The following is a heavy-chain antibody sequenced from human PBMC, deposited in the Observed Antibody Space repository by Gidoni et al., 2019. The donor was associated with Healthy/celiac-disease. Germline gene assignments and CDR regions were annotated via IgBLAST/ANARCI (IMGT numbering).Heavy chain of an antibody. CDR2: IKSKTNGGTT. V-gene: IGHV3-15*01. Sequence: EVQLVESGGGLVKPGGSLRLYCAASGFTFSNGWMSWVRQAPSKGLGWVGRIKSKTNGGTTDYAAPVKRRFTISRDDSKNTLYLQMNSLKTEDTAVYYCTTLLASLDYWGQGTLVTVSS. CDR3: TTLLASLDY. CDR1: GFTFSNGW. J-gene: IGHJ4*02. D-gene: IGHD2-8*02.